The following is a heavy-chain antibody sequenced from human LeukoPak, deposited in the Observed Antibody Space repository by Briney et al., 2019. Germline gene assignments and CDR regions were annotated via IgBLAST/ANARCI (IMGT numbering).Heavy chain of an antibody. Sequence: GGSLRLSCAASGFTFSSYSMNWVRQAPGKGLEWVSSISSSSSYIYYADSVKGRFTISRDNAKNSLYLQMNSLRTEDTALYYCAKDWSSYGDGLGAFDIWGQGTMVTVSS. V-gene: IGHV3-21*04. CDR3: AKDWSSYGDGLGAFDI. D-gene: IGHD4-17*01. CDR2: ISSSSSYI. J-gene: IGHJ3*02. CDR1: GFTFSSYS.